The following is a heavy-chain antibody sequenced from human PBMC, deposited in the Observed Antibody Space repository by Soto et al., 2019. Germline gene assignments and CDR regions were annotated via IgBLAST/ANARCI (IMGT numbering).Heavy chain of an antibody. CDR2: IIPIVETP. J-gene: IGHJ5*02. D-gene: IGHD3-22*01. V-gene: IGHV1-69*01. Sequence: QVQLVQSGAEVKKPGSSMKVSCKASGGTFNSYDINWVRQAPGQGLEWMGGIIPIVETPKYAQKFQGRVTITADESTNPVYMELSSLRSEDTAMYYCARLSRPNYYDTSGFFKDNGFDPWGQGTLVTVSS. CDR3: ARLSRPNYYDTSGFFKDNGFDP. CDR1: GGTFNSYD.